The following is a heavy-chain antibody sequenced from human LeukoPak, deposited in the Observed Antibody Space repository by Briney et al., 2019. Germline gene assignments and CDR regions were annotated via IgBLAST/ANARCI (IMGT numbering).Heavy chain of an antibody. CDR3: ARQITMVRGVANWFDP. Sequence: PSETLSLTCTVSGGSISSGGYYWSWIRQHPGEGLEWIGYIYYSGSTHYNPSLKSRVTISVDTSKNQFSLKLSSVTAADTAVYYCARQITMVRGVANWFDPWGQGTLVTVSS. CDR2: IYYSGST. CDR1: GGSISSGGYY. D-gene: IGHD3-10*01. J-gene: IGHJ5*02. V-gene: IGHV4-31*03.